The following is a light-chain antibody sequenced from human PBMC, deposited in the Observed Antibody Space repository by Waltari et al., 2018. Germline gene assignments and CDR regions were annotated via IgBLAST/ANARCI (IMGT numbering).Light chain of an antibody. CDR1: QNLLYSDYNRNY. V-gene: IGKV4-1*01. CDR2: WAS. Sequence: DIVMTQSPDSLTVYLGERATNNCTSSQNLLYSDYNRNYLAWYQQKPGQPPKLLISWASVRESGVPDRFSGSGSGTDFTLTISSLQAEDVAVYYCHQYYTPPAATFGQGTKVEI. J-gene: IGKJ1*01. CDR3: HQYYTPPAAT.